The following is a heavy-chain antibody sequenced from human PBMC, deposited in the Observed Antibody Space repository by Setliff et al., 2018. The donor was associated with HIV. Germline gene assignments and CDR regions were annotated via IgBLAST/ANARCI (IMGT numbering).Heavy chain of an antibody. CDR1: GFTFSSYG. CDR3: AKAVRGYSNYVGAHYYYMDV. V-gene: IGHV3-30*02. Sequence: PGGSLRLSCAASGFTFSSYGMHWVRRAPGKGLEWVAFIRYDGSNKYYADSVKGRFTISRDNSKNTLYLQMNSLRAEDTAVYYCAKAVRGYSNYVGAHYYYMDVWGKGTTVTVSS. D-gene: IGHD4-4*01. J-gene: IGHJ6*03. CDR2: IRYDGSNK.